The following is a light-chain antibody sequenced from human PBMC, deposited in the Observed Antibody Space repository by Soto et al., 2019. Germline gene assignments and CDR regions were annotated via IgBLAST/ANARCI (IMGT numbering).Light chain of an antibody. Sequence: DIQMTQSPSTLSASVGDRVTVTCRASQSISTSLAWYQQKPGKAPKLLIYKASSLESGVPSRFSGSGSGTEFTLTISSLQPDDFGTYYCQEYNSYWTFGQGTKVDIK. V-gene: IGKV1-5*03. CDR1: QSISTS. CDR2: KAS. CDR3: QEYNSYWT. J-gene: IGKJ1*01.